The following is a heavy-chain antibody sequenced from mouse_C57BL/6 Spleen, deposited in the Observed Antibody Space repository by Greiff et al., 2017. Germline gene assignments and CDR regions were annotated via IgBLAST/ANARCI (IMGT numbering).Heavy chain of an antibody. CDR2: IYPNYGTT. J-gene: IGHJ1*03. Sequence: EVQLQQSGPELVKPGSSVKISCKASGYSFTDYNMNWVKQSHGKSLEWIGVIYPNYGTTSYNQKFKGKATLTVDQSSSTAYMPLNRLTSEDAAVEYCARSNDGSCYGGEFDVWGTVTTGTVSA. CDR1: GYSFTDYN. D-gene: IGHD1-1*01. V-gene: IGHV1-39*01. CDR3: ARSNDGSCYGGEFDV.